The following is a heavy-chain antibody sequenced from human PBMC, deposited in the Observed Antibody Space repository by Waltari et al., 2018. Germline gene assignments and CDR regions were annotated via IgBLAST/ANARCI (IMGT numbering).Heavy chain of an antibody. CDR3: ARMVRGYCSSTSCHTDH. J-gene: IGHJ4*02. D-gene: IGHD2-2*01. Sequence: QLQLQESGPGLVKPSETLSLTCTVSGGSISSSSYYWGWVRQPPGKGLEWIGSIYYSGSTYYNPSLKSRVTISGDTSKNQLSLRVSSVTAADTAVFYCARMVRGYCSSTSCHTDHWGQGTLVTVSS. V-gene: IGHV4-39*07. CDR1: GGSISSSSYY. CDR2: IYYSGST.